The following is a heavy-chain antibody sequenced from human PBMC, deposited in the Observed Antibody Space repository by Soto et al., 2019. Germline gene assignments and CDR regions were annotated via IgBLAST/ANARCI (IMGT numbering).Heavy chain of an antibody. D-gene: IGHD5-12*01. J-gene: IGHJ4*02. CDR3: ARLYSGYDHRYFDY. V-gene: IGHV4-39*01. Sequence: SETLSLTCTVSGGSISSSSYYWGWIRQPPGKGLEWIGSIYYSGSTYYNPSLRSRVTISVDTSKNQFSLKLSSVTAADTAVYYCARLYSGYDHRYFDYWGQGTLVTVSS. CDR1: GGSISSSSYY. CDR2: IYYSGST.